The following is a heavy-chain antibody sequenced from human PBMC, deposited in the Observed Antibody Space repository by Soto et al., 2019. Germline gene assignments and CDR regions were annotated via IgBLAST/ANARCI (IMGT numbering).Heavy chain of an antibody. J-gene: IGHJ4*02. CDR3: ARGWDGYNRDYFDY. CDR1: GFTFSSYW. CDR2: INSDGSST. V-gene: IGHV3-74*01. Sequence: GGSLRLSCAASGFTFSSYWMHWVRQAPGKGLVWVSRINSDGSSTSYADSVKDRFTISRDNAKNTLYLQMNSLRAEDTAVYYCARGWDGYNRDYFDYWGQGTLVTVSS. D-gene: IGHD5-12*01.